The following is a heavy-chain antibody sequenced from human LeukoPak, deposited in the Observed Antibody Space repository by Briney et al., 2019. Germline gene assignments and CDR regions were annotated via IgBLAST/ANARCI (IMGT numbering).Heavy chain of an antibody. V-gene: IGHV4-59*01. D-gene: IGHD1-26*01. J-gene: IGHJ3*02. CDR3: ARESSGSYSTLAFDI. Sequence: SSETLSLTCTVSGGSISSYYWSWIRQPPGKGLEWIGYIYYSGSTNYNPSLKSRVTISADTSKNQFSLKLSSVTAADTAVYYCARESSGSYSTLAFDIWGQGTMVTVSS. CDR1: GGSISSYY. CDR2: IYYSGST.